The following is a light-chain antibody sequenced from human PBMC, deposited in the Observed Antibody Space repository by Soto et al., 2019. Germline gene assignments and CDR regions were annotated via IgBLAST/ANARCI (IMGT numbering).Light chain of an antibody. Sequence: IVMTHSPATLSVSPWERATLSFRASQNIYSNIAWYQQRPGQAPRLLIYRASTRATGVPARFSGSGSGTEFTLTISSLQSEDFTVYSCLQYHNLWAFGQGTKVDIK. V-gene: IGKV3-15*01. J-gene: IGKJ1*01. CDR1: QNIYSN. CDR2: RAS. CDR3: LQYHNLWA.